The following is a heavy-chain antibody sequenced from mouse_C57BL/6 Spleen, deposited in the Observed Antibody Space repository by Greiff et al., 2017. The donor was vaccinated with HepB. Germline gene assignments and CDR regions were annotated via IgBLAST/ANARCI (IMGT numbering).Heavy chain of an antibody. J-gene: IGHJ2*01. CDR2: IYPGSGST. D-gene: IGHD6-1*01. Sequence: VQLQQPGAELVKPGASVKMSCTASGYTFTSYWITWVKQRPGQGLEWIGDIYPGSGSTNYNEKFKSKATLAVDTSSSTAYMQLSSLTSEDSAVYYCARSGLSSGYWGQGTTLTVSS. CDR1: GYTFTSYW. V-gene: IGHV1-55*01. CDR3: ARSGLSSGY.